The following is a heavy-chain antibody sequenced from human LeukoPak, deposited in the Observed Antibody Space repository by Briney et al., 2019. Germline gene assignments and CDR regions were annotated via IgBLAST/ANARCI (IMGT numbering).Heavy chain of an antibody. Sequence: PSETLSLTCTVSGGSIISYYWSWIRQSPGKGLEWIGYIYYSGSTNYNPSLKSRVTISVDTSKNQFSLKLSSVTAADTAVYYCARQHLEGWFDPWGQGTLVTVSS. V-gene: IGHV4-59*08. CDR2: IYYSGST. CDR1: GGSIISYY. CDR3: ARQHLEGWFDP. J-gene: IGHJ5*02.